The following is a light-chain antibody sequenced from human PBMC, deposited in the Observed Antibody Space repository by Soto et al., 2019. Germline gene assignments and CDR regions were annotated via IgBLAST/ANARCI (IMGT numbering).Light chain of an antibody. Sequence: QSVLTQPASVSGSPGQWITISCTGTSSDVGGYNYVSWSQQHPGKAPKLLISEVSNRPSGVSNRFSGSKSGNTASLTISGLQADDEADYYCSSYTASSTLLFGTGTKVTVL. J-gene: IGLJ1*01. CDR1: SSDVGGYNY. CDR3: SSYTASSTLL. V-gene: IGLV2-14*03. CDR2: EVS.